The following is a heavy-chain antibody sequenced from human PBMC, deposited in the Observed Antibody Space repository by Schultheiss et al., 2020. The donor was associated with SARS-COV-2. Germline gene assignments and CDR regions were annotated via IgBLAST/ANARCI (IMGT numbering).Heavy chain of an antibody. Sequence: GGSLRLSCAASGFTFSSYSMNWVRQAPGKWLEWVSSISSSSSYIYYADSVKGRFTISRDNAKNSLYLQMNSLRAEDTAVYYCARVVSGSIDYWGQGTLVTVSS. D-gene: IGHD3-3*01. CDR1: GFTFSSYS. CDR3: ARVVSGSIDY. CDR2: ISSSSSYI. J-gene: IGHJ4*02. V-gene: IGHV3-21*01.